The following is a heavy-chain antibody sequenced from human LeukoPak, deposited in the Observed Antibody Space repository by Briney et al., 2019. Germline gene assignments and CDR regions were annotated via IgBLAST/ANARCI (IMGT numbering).Heavy chain of an antibody. J-gene: IGHJ4*02. V-gene: IGHV3-7*01. CDR2: IKQDGSEK. D-gene: IGHD3-9*01. Sequence: GGSLRLSCAASGFTFSSYWMSWVRQAPGKGLEWVANIKQDGSEKYYVDSVKGRFTISRDNAKNSLYLQMNSLRAEDTAVYYCAREYDILTGIMSPAIDYWGQGTLVTVSS. CDR3: AREYDILTGIMSPAIDY. CDR1: GFTFSSYW.